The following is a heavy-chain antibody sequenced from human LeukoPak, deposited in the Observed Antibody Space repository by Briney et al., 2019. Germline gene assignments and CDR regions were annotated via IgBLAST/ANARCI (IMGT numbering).Heavy chain of an antibody. CDR1: GYTFTNYD. Sequence: ASVKVSCKASGYTFTNYDIMWVRQATGQGPEWMGWMNPNSGNTGYAQKFQGRVTMTRNTSISTAYMELSSLRSEDTAVYYCARGLYGYSSSWYYFRGDYYFDYWGQGTLVTVPS. CDR3: ARGLYGYSSSWYYFRGDYYFDY. D-gene: IGHD6-13*01. CDR2: MNPNSGNT. V-gene: IGHV1-8*01. J-gene: IGHJ4*02.